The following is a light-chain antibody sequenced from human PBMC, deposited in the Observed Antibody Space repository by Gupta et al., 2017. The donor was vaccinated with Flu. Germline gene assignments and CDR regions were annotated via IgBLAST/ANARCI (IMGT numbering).Light chain of an antibody. CDR3: QQCSSSPPT. CDR2: SAS. CDR1: QSVDSNK. J-gene: IGKJ2*01. V-gene: IGKV3-20*01. Sequence: GTLSLSPGERATVSCRASQSVDSNKVAWYQQRPGQAPSLLMLSASSRATGIPDRFSGSGSGTDFTLTISRLEPEDFAVYYCQQCSSSPPTFGQGAKLDIK.